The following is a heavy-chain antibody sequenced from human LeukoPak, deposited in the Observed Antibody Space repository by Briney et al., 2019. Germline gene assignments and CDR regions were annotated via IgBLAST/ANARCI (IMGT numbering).Heavy chain of an antibody. CDR3: ARGSKDSTWPGGYFDL. J-gene: IGHJ2*01. CDR1: GGSISSFY. D-gene: IGHD6-13*01. V-gene: IGHV4-59*01. Sequence: SETLSLTCTVSGGSISSFYWGWVRQTPGEGLECIGYIYSSGSTNYNPSLKSRVTMSVDTSNNQFSLKLNSATAADTAVYYCARGSKDSTWPGGYFDLWGRGTLVTVSS. CDR2: IYSSGST.